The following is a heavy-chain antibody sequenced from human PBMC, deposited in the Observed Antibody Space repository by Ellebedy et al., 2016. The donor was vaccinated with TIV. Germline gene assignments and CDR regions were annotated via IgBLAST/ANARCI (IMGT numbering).Heavy chain of an antibody. V-gene: IGHV1-18*01. CDR3: ARACSTSCYYPLDY. CDR1: GYTFTSYG. CDR2: ISAYNGNT. D-gene: IGHD2-2*01. Sequence: AASVKVSCKASGYTFTSYGISWVRQAPGQGLEWMGWISAYNGNTNYAQKLQGRVTMTTDTSTSTAYMELRSLRSDDTAVYYCARACSTSCYYPLDYWGQGTLVTVSS. J-gene: IGHJ4*02.